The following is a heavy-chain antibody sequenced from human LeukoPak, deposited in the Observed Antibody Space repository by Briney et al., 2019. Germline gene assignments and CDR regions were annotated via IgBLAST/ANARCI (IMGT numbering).Heavy chain of an antibody. CDR2: INPSGGST. J-gene: IGHJ6*03. CDR1: GYTFSSYY. V-gene: IGHV1-46*01. Sequence: ASVKVSCKASGYTFSSYYMHWVRQAPGQGLEWMGIINPSGGSTTYAQKFQGRVTMTRDMSTSTVYMEVSSLRSEDTAVYYCARVEDRYPPYYMDVWGKGTTVTVSS. D-gene: IGHD2-15*01. CDR3: ARVEDRYPPYYMDV.